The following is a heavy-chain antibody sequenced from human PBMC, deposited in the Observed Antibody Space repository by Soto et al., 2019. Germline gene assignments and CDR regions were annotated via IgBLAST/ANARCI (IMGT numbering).Heavy chain of an antibody. J-gene: IGHJ5*02. CDR1: GYTFTSYD. V-gene: IGHV1-8*01. CDR2: MNPNSGNT. D-gene: IGHD1-1*01. Sequence: QVQLVQSGAEVKKPGASVKVSCKASGYTFTSYDINWVRQATGQGLEWMGWMNPNSGNTGYAKKFQGRVTMTRNTSISTAYMELSSLRSEDTAVYYCARVPNWANWFDPWGQGTLVTVSS. CDR3: ARVPNWANWFDP.